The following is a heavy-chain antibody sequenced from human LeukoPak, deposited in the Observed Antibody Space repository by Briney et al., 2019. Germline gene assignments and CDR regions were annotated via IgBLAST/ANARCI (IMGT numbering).Heavy chain of an antibody. Sequence: YWIGWVRQMPGKGLEWIGEINHSGSTNYNPSLKSRVTISVDTSKNQFSLKLSSVTAADTAVYYCASEDSSGWYLDYWGQGTLVTVSS. J-gene: IGHJ4*02. CDR2: INHSGST. V-gene: IGHV4-34*01. CDR1: Y. D-gene: IGHD6-19*01. CDR3: ASEDSSGWYLDY.